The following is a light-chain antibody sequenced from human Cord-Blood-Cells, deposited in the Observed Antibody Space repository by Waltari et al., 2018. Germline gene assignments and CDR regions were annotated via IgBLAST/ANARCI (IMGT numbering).Light chain of an antibody. CDR3: YSAADNNLV. CDR2: KDS. V-gene: IGLV3-27*01. CDR1: VLAKKY. Sequence: SYELTQPSSVSVSPGQTARITCSGDVLAKKYARWFQQKPGQAPVLVIYKDSERPSGIPEVFSGSSSGTTVTLTISGAQVEDEADYYCYSAADNNLVFGGGTKLTVL. J-gene: IGLJ3*02.